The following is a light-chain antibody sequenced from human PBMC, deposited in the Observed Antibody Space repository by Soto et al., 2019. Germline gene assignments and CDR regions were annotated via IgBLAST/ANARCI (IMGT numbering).Light chain of an antibody. Sequence: DIQMTQSPSSLSASVGDRVTIACRASQGISNFLAWYQQKPGKGPKLLISAASTGQSGVPSRFSGSGSGTDFTLTMTSLQPEDVATYYCQKYSSVITFGQGTRLEI. V-gene: IGKV1-27*01. CDR3: QKYSSVIT. J-gene: IGKJ5*01. CDR1: QGISNF. CDR2: AAS.